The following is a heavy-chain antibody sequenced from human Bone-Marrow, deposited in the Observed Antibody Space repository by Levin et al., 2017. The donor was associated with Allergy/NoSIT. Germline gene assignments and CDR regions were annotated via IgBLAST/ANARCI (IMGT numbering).Heavy chain of an antibody. CDR2: IYYSGST. CDR3: ASFPDYYGDYAGDY. Sequence: LSQTLSLTCTVSGGSISSGDYYWSWIRQPPGKGLEWIGYIYYSGSTYYNPSLKSRVTISVDTSKNQFSLKLSSVTAADTAVYYCASFPDYYGDYAGDYWGQGTLVTVSS. J-gene: IGHJ4*02. D-gene: IGHD4-17*01. V-gene: IGHV4-30-4*01. CDR1: GGSISSGDYY.